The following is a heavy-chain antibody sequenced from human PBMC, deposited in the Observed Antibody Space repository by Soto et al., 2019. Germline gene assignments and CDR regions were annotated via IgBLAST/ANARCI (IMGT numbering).Heavy chain of an antibody. CDR3: ARGGRYSSSSDLTY. Sequence: QVPLVQSGPEVKKPGASVKVSCTPSGYTFTNYGVNWVRQAPGQGLEWMGWISADSGDTKYAQKSQGRVTMTTDTSTRTAYMELRSLRFDDSAVYYCARGGRYSSSSDLTYWGQGTLVTVSS. J-gene: IGHJ4*02. D-gene: IGHD6-6*01. V-gene: IGHV1-18*04. CDR2: ISADSGDT. CDR1: GYTFTNYG.